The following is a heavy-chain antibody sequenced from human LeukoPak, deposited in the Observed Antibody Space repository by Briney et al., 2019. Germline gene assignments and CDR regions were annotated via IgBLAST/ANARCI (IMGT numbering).Heavy chain of an antibody. V-gene: IGHV1-24*01. J-gene: IGHJ3*02. CDR1: GYTFTGYY. CDR2: LDPEDGET. Sequence: GASVKVSCKASGYTFTGYYMHWVRQAPGQGLEWMGGLDPEDGETIYAQKFQGRVTMTEDTSTDTAYMELSSLRSEDTAVYYCATALIMITFGGVIVNRRADAFDIWGQGTMVTVSS. CDR3: ATALIMITFGGVIVNRRADAFDI. D-gene: IGHD3-16*02.